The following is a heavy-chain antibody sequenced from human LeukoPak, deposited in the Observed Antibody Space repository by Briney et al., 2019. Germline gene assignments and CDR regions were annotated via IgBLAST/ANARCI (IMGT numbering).Heavy chain of an antibody. V-gene: IGHV4-39*07. CDR1: GGSISSSSYY. CDR3: ARDWTGSFDY. CDR2: IYYSGST. Sequence: SETLSLTCTVSGGSISSSSYYWGWICQPPGKGLEWIGSIYYSGSTYYNPSLKSRVTISVDTSKNQFSLKLSSVTAADTAVYYCARDWTGSFDYWGQGTLVTVSS. J-gene: IGHJ4*02. D-gene: IGHD3/OR15-3a*01.